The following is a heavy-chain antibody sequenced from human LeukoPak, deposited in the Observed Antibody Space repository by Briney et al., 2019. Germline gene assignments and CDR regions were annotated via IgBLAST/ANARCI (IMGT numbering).Heavy chain of an antibody. V-gene: IGHV3-30*03. CDR3: ATPPHSGSYYRWYGMDV. D-gene: IGHD1-26*01. Sequence: GGSLRLSCAASGFTFSSYGMHWVRQAPGKGLEWVAVISYDGSNKYYADSVKGRFTISRDNSKNTLYLQMNSLRAEDTAVYYCATPPHSGSYYRWYGMDVWGQGTTVTVSS. CDR2: ISYDGSNK. J-gene: IGHJ6*02. CDR1: GFTFSSYG.